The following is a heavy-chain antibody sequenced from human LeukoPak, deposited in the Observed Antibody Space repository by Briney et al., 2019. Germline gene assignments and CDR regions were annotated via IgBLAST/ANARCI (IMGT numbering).Heavy chain of an antibody. Sequence: PGRSLRLSCAASGFTFNHYAIHWVRQAPGKGLEWVAIISFDGGNKYYADSVKGRFTISRDNSKNTLYLQMNSLRAEDTAVYYCARDGIVGSPLFKFDYWGQGTLVTVSS. D-gene: IGHD1-26*01. CDR1: GFTFNHYA. J-gene: IGHJ4*02. CDR2: ISFDGGNK. V-gene: IGHV3-30-3*01. CDR3: ARDGIVGSPLFKFDY.